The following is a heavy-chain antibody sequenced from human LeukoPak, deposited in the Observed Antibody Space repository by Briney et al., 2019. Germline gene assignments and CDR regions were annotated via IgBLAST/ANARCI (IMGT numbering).Heavy chain of an antibody. Sequence: SVKVSCKASGYTFTNYYMHWVRQAPGQGLEWMGGIIPIFGTANYAQKFQGRVTITTDESTSTAYMELSSLRSEDTAVYYCARPTDTARDYGAFDYWGQGTLVTVSS. CDR1: GYTFTNYY. CDR3: ARPTDTARDYGAFDY. CDR2: IIPIFGTA. D-gene: IGHD5-18*01. V-gene: IGHV1-69*05. J-gene: IGHJ4*02.